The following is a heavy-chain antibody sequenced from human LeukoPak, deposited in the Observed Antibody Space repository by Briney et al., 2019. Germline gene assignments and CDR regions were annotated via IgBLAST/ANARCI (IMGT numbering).Heavy chain of an antibody. Sequence: GGSLRLSCAASGFTFSSYAMSWVRQAPGKGLEWVSAISGSGGSTYYTDSVKGRFTISRDNSKNTLYLQMNSLRAEDTAVYHCAKSSRRVFRGDYWGQGTLVTVSS. D-gene: IGHD2/OR15-2a*01. CDR2: ISGSGGST. J-gene: IGHJ4*02. V-gene: IGHV3-23*01. CDR1: GFTFSSYA. CDR3: AKSSRRVFRGDY.